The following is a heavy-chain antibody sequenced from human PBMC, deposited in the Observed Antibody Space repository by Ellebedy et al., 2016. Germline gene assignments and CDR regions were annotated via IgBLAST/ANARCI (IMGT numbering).Heavy chain of an antibody. Sequence: GGSLRLSCAASGFTFSSYGMHWVRQAPGKGLEWVAVIWYDGSNKYYADSVKGRFTISRENSKNTLYLQMNSLRAEDTAVYYCARGPPPAALLDYWGQGTLVTVSS. V-gene: IGHV3-33*08. CDR2: IWYDGSNK. CDR3: ARGPPPAALLDY. D-gene: IGHD2-2*01. CDR1: GFTFSSYG. J-gene: IGHJ4*02.